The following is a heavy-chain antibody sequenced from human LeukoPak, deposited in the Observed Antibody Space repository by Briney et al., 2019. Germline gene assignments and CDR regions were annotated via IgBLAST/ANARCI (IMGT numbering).Heavy chain of an antibody. V-gene: IGHV3-48*03. CDR3: ARDLRGSIVRYFDY. CDR2: ISSSGSTI. J-gene: IGHJ4*02. CDR1: GFTFSSYE. D-gene: IGHD3-9*01. Sequence: GGSLRLSCAASGFTFSSYEMNWVRQAPGKGLEWVSYISSSGSTIYYAESVKGRFTISRDNSQNTLFLQVNSLRAEDTAVYYCARDLRGSIVRYFDYWGQGTLVTVSS.